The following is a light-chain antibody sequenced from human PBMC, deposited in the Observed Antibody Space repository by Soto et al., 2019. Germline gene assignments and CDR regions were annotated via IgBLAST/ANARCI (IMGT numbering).Light chain of an antibody. CDR3: QQYNSYWT. CDR1: QSISDW. CDR2: KAS. V-gene: IGKV1-5*03. Sequence: IPMTPSPATLSASLGDIVTITCRASQSISDWLAWHQQKPGQAPKLLIYKASTLESGVPSRFSGSGSGTEFTLTISSLQPDDFATYYCQQYNSYWTFGQGTKVDVK. J-gene: IGKJ1*01.